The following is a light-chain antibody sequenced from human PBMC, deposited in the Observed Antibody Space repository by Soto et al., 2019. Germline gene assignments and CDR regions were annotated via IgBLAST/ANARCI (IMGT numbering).Light chain of an antibody. CDR3: AGWDGSLNGVV. Sequence: QSVLTKPPSAYGTPGQRVTISCSGSSSNLGSNTVNWYEQLPETAPKLLIYSNDERPSGVPDRFSGSKSGTSASLAISGLQSEDEADYYCAGWDGSLNGVVFGGGTK. CDR2: SND. V-gene: IGLV1-44*01. CDR1: SSNLGSNT. J-gene: IGLJ2*01.